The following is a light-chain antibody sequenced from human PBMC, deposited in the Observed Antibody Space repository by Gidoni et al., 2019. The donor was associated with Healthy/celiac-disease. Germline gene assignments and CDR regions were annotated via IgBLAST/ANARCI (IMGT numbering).Light chain of an antibody. CDR1: KDISNY. CDR3: QQYDNLLT. CDR2: DAS. V-gene: IGKV1-33*01. J-gene: IGKJ4*01. Sequence: DIQMNQSSSSLSAAVGDRVTITCQPSKDISNYFNRYQQKPGKDPKLLIYDASNLETGVPSRFSGSGSGTDFTFTISSLQPEDISTYYCQQYDNLLTFGGGTKVEIK.